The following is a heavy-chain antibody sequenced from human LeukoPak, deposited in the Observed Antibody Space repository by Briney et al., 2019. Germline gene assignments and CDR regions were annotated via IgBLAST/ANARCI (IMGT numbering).Heavy chain of an antibody. V-gene: IGHV3-7*01. CDR3: ARHSNKYDYDSSGHYRSFDY. D-gene: IGHD3-22*01. J-gene: IGHJ4*02. CDR2: IKQDGSDK. CDR1: GFTFSFYW. Sequence: PGGSVRLSCAASGFTFSFYWMSWVRQAPGKGLEWVANIKQDGSDKYYVDSVEGRFIISRDNSKNSLYLQMNSLRAEDTAFYFCARHSNKYDYDSSGHYRSFDYWGQGTLVSVSS.